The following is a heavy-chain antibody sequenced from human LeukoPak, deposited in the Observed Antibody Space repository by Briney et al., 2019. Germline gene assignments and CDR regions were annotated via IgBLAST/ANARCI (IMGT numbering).Heavy chain of an antibody. V-gene: IGHV4-61*02. CDR2: IYTSGST. CDR3: ARGRITTFGVVTHYWYFDL. CDR1: GGSISSGSYY. J-gene: IGHJ2*01. D-gene: IGHD3-3*01. Sequence: SETMSLTCTVSGGSISSGSYYWSWIRQPAGKGLEWIGRIYTSGSTNYNPSLKSRVTISVDTSKNQFSLKLSSVTAADTAVYYCARGRITTFGVVTHYWYFDLWGRGTLVAVSS.